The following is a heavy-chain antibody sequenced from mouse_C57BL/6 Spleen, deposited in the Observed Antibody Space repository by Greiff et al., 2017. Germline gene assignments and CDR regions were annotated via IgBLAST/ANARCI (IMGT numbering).Heavy chain of an antibody. Sequence: VQLQQSDAELVKPGASVKISCKVSGYTFTDHTIHWMKQRPEQGLEWIGYIYPRDGSTKYNEKFKGKATLTADKSSSTAYMQLNSLTSEDSAVYFCASYDGYYNWYFDVWGTGTTVTVSS. D-gene: IGHD2-3*01. CDR2: IYPRDGST. CDR3: ASYDGYYNWYFDV. V-gene: IGHV1-78*01. J-gene: IGHJ1*03. CDR1: GYTFTDHT.